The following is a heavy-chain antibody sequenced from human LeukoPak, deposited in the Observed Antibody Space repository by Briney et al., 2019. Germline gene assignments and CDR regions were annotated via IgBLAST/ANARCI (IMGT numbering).Heavy chain of an antibody. V-gene: IGHV4-59*01. Sequence: SETLSLACTASGGSISSYYWSWIRQPPGKGLEWIGYIYYSGSTNYNPSLKGRVTISVDTSKNQFSLKLSSVTAADTAVYYCARADPHSYHYYGSGSPGGWFDPWGQGTLVTVSS. J-gene: IGHJ5*02. CDR2: IYYSGST. D-gene: IGHD3-10*01. CDR1: GGSISSYY. CDR3: ARADPHSYHYYGSGSPGGWFDP.